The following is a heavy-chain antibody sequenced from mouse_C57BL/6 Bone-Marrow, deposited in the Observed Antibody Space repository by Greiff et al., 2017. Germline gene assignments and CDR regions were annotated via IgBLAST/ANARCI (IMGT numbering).Heavy chain of an antibody. CDR3: ARRAYYYGSSYGYFDV. D-gene: IGHD1-1*01. Sequence: EVMLVASGGGLVKPGGSLKLSCAASGFTFSDYGMHWVRQAPEKGLEWVAYISSGSSTIYYADTGKGRFTISRDKAKNTLFLQMTSLRSEDTAMYYCARRAYYYGSSYGYFDVWGTGTTVTVSS. V-gene: IGHV5-17*01. J-gene: IGHJ1*03. CDR1: GFTFSDYG. CDR2: ISSGSSTI.